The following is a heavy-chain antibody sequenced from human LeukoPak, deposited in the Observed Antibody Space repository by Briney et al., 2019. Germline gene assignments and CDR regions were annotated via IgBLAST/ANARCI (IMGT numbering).Heavy chain of an antibody. J-gene: IGHJ4*02. CDR3: ARNGFYSSGYHFSSDS. D-gene: IGHD3-22*01. Sequence: SETLSLTCAVYDGSFTDYNWSWIRQSPGKGLQWIGEIHHSGGTNYSPSLKSRVTLSVDTSKRQLSLKLSSLTAADTAVYYCARNGFYSSGYHFSSDSRGRGTLVTVSS. CDR1: DGSFTDYN. V-gene: IGHV4-34*01. CDR2: IHHSGGT.